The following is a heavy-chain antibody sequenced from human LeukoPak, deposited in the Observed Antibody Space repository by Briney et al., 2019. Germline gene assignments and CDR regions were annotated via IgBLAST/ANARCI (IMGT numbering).Heavy chain of an antibody. V-gene: IGHV1-46*01. CDR3: ARGYCSGGRCQRVRFDP. Sequence: ASVKVSCKASGYTFTSYYMHWVRQAPGQGLEWMGIINPSGGSTSYAQKFQGRVTMTRDTSTSTVYMELSSLRSEDTAVYYCARGYCSGGRCQRVRFDPWGQGTLVTVSS. D-gene: IGHD2-15*01. J-gene: IGHJ5*02. CDR1: GYTFTSYY. CDR2: INPSGGST.